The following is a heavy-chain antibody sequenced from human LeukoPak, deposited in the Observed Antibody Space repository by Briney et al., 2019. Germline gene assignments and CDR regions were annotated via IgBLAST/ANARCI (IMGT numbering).Heavy chain of an antibody. D-gene: IGHD6-13*01. V-gene: IGHV4-39*01. CDR1: GGSISSSTYF. CDR3: ARLSRGSTWYCYIDY. Sequence: SETLSLTCTVSGGSISSSTYFCGWIRQPPGKGLEWIGSIYYSGSTYDNPSLKSRVTISVDTSKNQSSLQLSSVTAADTAMYYCARLSRGSTWYCYIDYWGQGTLVTASS. J-gene: IGHJ4*02. CDR2: IYYSGST.